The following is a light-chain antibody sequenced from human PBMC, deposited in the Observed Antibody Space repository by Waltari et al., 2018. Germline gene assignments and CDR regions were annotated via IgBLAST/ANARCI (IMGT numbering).Light chain of an antibody. J-gene: IGLJ1*01. V-gene: IGLV1-51*01. CDR2: DNN. Sequence: QSVLTQPPSVSAAPGQKVTISCSGSSSNIGHNSLSWYQQLPGTAPKLLIYDNNKRPSGIPDRFSGSKSGTSATLGITGLQTGDEADYYCGTWDSSLSAGGVFGTGTKVTVL. CDR1: SSNIGHNS. CDR3: GTWDSSLSAGGV.